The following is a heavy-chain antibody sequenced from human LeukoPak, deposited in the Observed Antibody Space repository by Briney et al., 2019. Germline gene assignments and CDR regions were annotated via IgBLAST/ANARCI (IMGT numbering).Heavy chain of an antibody. CDR3: AREGVYYDSSGYPPFDY. CDR1: GYTFTSYA. V-gene: IGHV1-3*03. D-gene: IGHD3-22*01. CDR2: INAGNGNT. J-gene: IGHJ4*02. Sequence: ASVEVSCKASGYTFTSYAMHWVRQAPGQRLEWMGWINAGNGNTKYSQEFQGRVTITRDTSASTAYMELSSLRSEDMAVYYCAREGVYYDSSGYPPFDYWGQGTLVTVSS.